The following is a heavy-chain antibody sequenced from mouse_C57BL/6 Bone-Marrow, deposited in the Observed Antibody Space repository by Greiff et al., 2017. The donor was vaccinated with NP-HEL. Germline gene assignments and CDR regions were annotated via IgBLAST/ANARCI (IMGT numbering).Heavy chain of an antibody. CDR1: GFTFSSYA. J-gene: IGHJ3*01. D-gene: IGHD2-2*01. Sequence: EVQGVESGGGLVKPGGSLKLSCAASGFTFSSYAMSWVRQTPEKRLEWVATISDGGSYTYYPDNVKGRFTISRDNAKNNLYLQMSHLKSEDTAMYYCARDAPSLMVTTRFADWGQGTLVTVSA. V-gene: IGHV5-4*01. CDR3: ARDAPSLMVTTRFAD. CDR2: ISDGGSYT.